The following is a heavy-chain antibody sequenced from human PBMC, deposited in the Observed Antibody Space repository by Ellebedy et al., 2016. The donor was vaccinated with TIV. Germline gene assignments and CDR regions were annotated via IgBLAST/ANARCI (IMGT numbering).Heavy chain of an antibody. Sequence: MPSETLSLTCAVSGGSTRRSNWWSWVRQPPGKGPEWIGEIYHSGSTNYNPSLKSPVTISVDKSKNQFSLKLSSVTAADTAVYYCASGYADFDYWGQGTLVTVSS. V-gene: IGHV4-4*02. CDR3: ASGYADFDY. CDR2: IYHSGST. CDR1: GGSTRRSNW. D-gene: IGHD1-1*01. J-gene: IGHJ4*02.